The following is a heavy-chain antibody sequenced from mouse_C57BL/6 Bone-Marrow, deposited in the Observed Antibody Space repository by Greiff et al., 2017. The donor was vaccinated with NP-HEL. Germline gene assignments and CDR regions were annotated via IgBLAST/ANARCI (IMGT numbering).Heavy chain of an antibody. V-gene: IGHV1-52*01. CDR1: GYTFTSSW. CDR2: IDPSDCET. J-gene: IGHJ4*01. Sequence: VQLQQPGAELVRPGSSVKLSCKASGYTFTSSWMHWVKQRPIQGLEWIGNIDPSDCETHYNQKFKDKATLTADKSTSTAYMQRSSLTSEDSAVYYCARTEERNYWGQGTSVTVSS. CDR3: ARTEERNY.